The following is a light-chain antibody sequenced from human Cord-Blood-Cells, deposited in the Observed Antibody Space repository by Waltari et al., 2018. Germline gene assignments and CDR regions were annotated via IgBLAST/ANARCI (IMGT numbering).Light chain of an antibody. CDR1: QGISSA. CDR2: DAS. V-gene: IGKV1-13*02. CDR3: QQFNSYPYT. Sequence: AIQLTQSPSSLSASVGDRVTIPCRASQGISSALAWYQQKPGKAPKLLIYDASSLESCVPSRFSGSGSGTDFTLTISSLQPEDFATYYCQQFNSYPYTFGQGTKLEIK. J-gene: IGKJ2*01.